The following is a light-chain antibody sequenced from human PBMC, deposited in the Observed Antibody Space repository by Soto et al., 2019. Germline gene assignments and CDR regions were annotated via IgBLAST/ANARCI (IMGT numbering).Light chain of an antibody. J-gene: IGKJ2*01. CDR1: QSVHIW. CDR3: QQYTHFPFT. CDR2: QAS. V-gene: IGKV1-5*03. Sequence: DIQMTQSPSTLSASVGDRITITCRASQSVHIWLAWFQQKPGTAPKFLIHQASLLESGVPSRFSGSGSGTEFALTISSLQPEDFATCYCQQYTHFPFTFGQGTKLEIK.